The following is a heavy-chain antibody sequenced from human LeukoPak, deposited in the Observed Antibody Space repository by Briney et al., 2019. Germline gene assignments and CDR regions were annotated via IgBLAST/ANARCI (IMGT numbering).Heavy chain of an antibody. CDR3: ARLASGSYGPLTPFDY. CDR1: GGSISSYY. Sequence: SETLSLTCTASGGSISSYYWSWIRQPAGKGLEWIGRIYTSGSTNYNPSLKSRVTMSVDTSKNQFSLKLSSVTAADTAVYYCARLASGSYGPLTPFDYWGQGTLVTVSS. D-gene: IGHD1-26*01. J-gene: IGHJ4*02. V-gene: IGHV4-4*07. CDR2: IYTSGST.